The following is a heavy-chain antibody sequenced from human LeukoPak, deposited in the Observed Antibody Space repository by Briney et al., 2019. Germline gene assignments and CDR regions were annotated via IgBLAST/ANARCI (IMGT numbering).Heavy chain of an antibody. CDR2: INPSSGNT. V-gene: IGHV1-46*01. CDR3: ARHSLIGTTPFDY. D-gene: IGHD1-20*01. Sequence: ASAKVSCKASGYTFISYYIHWVRQAPGQGLEWMGLINPSSGNTPYAQQFQGRVTMTRDTSTSTVYMELSSLRSEDTAVYYCARHSLIGTTPFDYWGQGILVTVPS. J-gene: IGHJ4*02. CDR1: GYTFISYY.